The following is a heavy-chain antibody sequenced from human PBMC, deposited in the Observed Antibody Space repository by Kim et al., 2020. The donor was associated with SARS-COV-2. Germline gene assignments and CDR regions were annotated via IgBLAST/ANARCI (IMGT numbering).Heavy chain of an antibody. J-gene: IGHJ4*02. Sequence: SETLSLTCTVSGGSISTSSYCWGWIRQSPGKGLECIRSIYYSGITYYNPSLESRVTISVDTSNNHFSLKLTSVTAADTTVDCCARLVLGRYSQIDYWAQ. CDR3: ARLVLGRYSQIDY. CDR1: GGSISTSSYC. V-gene: IGHV4-39*02. CDR2: IYYSGIT. D-gene: IGHD2-15*01.